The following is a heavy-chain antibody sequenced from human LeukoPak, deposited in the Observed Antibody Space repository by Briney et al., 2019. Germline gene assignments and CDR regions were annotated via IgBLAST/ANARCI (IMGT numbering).Heavy chain of an antibody. CDR1: GFTVSSNY. CDR2: IYSGGST. CDR3: ARERRYYYYGMDV. J-gene: IGHJ6*02. Sequence: GGALRLSCAASGFTVSSNYMSWVRQAPGKGLEWVSLIYSGGSTYYADSVKGRFTISRDNSKNTLYLQMNSLRAADTAVYYCARERRYYYYGMDVWGQGTTVTVSS. V-gene: IGHV3-53*01.